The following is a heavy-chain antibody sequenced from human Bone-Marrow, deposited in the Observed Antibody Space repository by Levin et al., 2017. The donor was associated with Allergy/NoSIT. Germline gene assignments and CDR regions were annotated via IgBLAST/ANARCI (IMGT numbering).Heavy chain of an antibody. Sequence: SQTLSLTCTVSGDSVTSTDYYWGWIRRPSGKGLEWIGSFTDIGSTYYNPSLRSRATISVDASEDQFSLKLESATAADTGVYVCVRRPIWGAVGYFDLWGRGTLVTVS. CDR3: VRRPIWGAVGYFDL. D-gene: IGHD7-27*01. V-gene: IGHV4-39*07. CDR2: FTDIGST. J-gene: IGHJ2*01. CDR1: GDSVTSTDYY.